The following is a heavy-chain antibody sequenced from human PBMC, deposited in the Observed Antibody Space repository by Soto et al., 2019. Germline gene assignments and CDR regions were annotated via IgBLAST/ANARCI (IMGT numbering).Heavy chain of an antibody. Sequence: GGSLRLSCAASGFTFSSYGMHWVRQAPGKGLEWVAVIWYDGSNKYYADSVKGRFTISRDNSKNTLYLQMNSLRAEDTAVYYCARELYYDFWSGYYNGMDVWGQGTTVTVSS. V-gene: IGHV3-33*01. CDR3: ARELYYDFWSGYYNGMDV. CDR2: IWYDGSNK. D-gene: IGHD3-3*01. CDR1: GFTFSSYG. J-gene: IGHJ6*02.